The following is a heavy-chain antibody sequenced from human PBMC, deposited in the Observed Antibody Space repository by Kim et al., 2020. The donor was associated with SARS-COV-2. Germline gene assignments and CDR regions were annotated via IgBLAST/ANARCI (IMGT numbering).Heavy chain of an antibody. V-gene: IGHV1-24*01. CDR3: ATGVAVAGTPSDYYYYYGMAV. CDR2: FDPEDGET. CDR1: GYTLTELS. D-gene: IGHD6-19*01. Sequence: ASVKVSCKVSGYTLTELSMHWVRQAPGKGLEWMGGFDPEDGETIYAQKFQGRVTMTEDTSTDTAYMELSSLRSEDTAVYYCATGVAVAGTPSDYYYYYGMAVWGQGTTVTVSS. J-gene: IGHJ6*01.